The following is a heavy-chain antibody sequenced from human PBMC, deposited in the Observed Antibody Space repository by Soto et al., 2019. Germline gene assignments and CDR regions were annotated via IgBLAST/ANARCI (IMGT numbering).Heavy chain of an antibody. CDR1: GFTFSNYG. Sequence: QVQLVESGGGVVQPGRSLRLSCAASGFTFSNYGMHWVRQAPGKGLEWVAVILNDGSNRYHADSVKDRFTISRDNSKNTLYLQMNSLRAEQTAVYYCGMDDAYSGNGMDVWGQGTTVTVS. CDR3: GMDDAYSGNGMDV. V-gene: IGHV3-33*01. D-gene: IGHD3-10*01. CDR2: ILNDGSNR. J-gene: IGHJ6*02.